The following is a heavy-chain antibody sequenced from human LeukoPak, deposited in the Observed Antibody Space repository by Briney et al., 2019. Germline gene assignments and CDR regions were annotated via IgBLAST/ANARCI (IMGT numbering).Heavy chain of an antibody. CDR2: ISGSGGST. V-gene: IGHV3-23*01. D-gene: IGHD3-10*01. CDR3: GRLEYYYGSGSYYNGDY. CDR1: GFTFISYA. Sequence: GWSLRLSCASSGFTFISYAMSWVRQAPGKGLEWVSAISGSGGSTHYADSVKGGLTIPRDNPKNTLYLQMNSLRAEDTDVYYCGRLEYYYGSGSYYNGDYWGQGTLVTVSS. J-gene: IGHJ4*02.